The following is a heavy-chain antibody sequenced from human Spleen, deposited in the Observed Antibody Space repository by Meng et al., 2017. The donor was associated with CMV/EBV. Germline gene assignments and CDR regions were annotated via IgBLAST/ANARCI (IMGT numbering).Heavy chain of an antibody. CDR3: ARAMGRDYDFWSGYWGHYYYGMDV. V-gene: IGHV4-30-4*08. CDR1: GGSISSGDYY. CDR2: IYYSGST. D-gene: IGHD3-3*01. Sequence: SETLSLTCTVSGGSISSGDYYWSWIRQPPGKGLEWIGYIYYSGSTYYNPSLKSRVTISVDTPKNQFSLKLSSVTAADTAVYYCARAMGRDYDFWSGYWGHYYYGMDVWGQGTTVTVSS. J-gene: IGHJ6*02.